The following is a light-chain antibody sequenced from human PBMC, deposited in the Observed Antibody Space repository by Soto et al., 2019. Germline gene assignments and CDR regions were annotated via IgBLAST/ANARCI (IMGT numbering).Light chain of an antibody. CDR1: SSDVGSFDS. J-gene: IGLJ1*01. CDR3: SSFTTSSTLV. V-gene: IGLV2-14*01. Sequence: QSALTQPASVSGSPGQPITISCTGTSSDVGSFDSVAWYQHNPGKAPKLMIYDVSNRPSGVSSRFSGSKSGSTASLSISGLQTEDEANYYCSSFTTSSTLVVGTGTKLTVL. CDR2: DVS.